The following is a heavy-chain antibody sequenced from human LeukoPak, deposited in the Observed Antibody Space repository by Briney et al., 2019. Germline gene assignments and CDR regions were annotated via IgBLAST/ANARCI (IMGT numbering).Heavy chain of an antibody. CDR3: ARGLRGTVTTGDADY. CDR1: GGSFSGYY. D-gene: IGHD4-17*01. Sequence: PSETLSLTCAVYGGSFSGYYWSWIRQPPGKGLEWIGEINHSGSTNYNPSLKSRVTISVDTSKNQFSLKLSSVTAADTAVYYCARGLRGTVTTGDADYWGQGTLVTVSS. V-gene: IGHV4-34*01. J-gene: IGHJ4*02. CDR2: INHSGST.